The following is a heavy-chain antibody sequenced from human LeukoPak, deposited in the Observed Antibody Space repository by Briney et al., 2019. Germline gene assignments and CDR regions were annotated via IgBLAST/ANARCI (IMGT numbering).Heavy chain of an antibody. CDR1: GFTFSSYA. CDR2: ISWNSGSI. CDR3: AKDVRLYPDSSSCYDY. Sequence: GGSLRLSCAASGFTFSSYAMHWVRQAPGKGLEWVSGISWNSGSIGYADSVKGRFTISRDNAKNSLYLQMNSLRAEDTALYYCAKDVRLYPDSSSCYDYWGQGTLVTVSS. J-gene: IGHJ4*02. V-gene: IGHV3-9*01. D-gene: IGHD6-13*01.